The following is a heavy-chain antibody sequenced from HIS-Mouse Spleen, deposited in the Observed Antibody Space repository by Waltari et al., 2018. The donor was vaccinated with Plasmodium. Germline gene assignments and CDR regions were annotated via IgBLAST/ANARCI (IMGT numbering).Heavy chain of an antibody. J-gene: IGHJ4*02. CDR2: ISWNSGSI. CDR3: AKDQTPYQLLHFDY. CDR1: GFTFDAYA. D-gene: IGHD2-2*01. Sequence: EVQLVESGGGLVQPGRSLRLSCAASGFTFDAYAMHWVRQAPGKGLEWVSVISWNSGSIGYADSVKGRFTISRDNAKNSLYLQMNSLRAEDTALYYCAKDQTPYQLLHFDYWGQGTLVTVSS. V-gene: IGHV3-9*01.